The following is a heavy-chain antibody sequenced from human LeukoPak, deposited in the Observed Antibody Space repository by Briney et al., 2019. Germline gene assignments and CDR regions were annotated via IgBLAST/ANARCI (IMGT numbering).Heavy chain of an antibody. J-gene: IGHJ4*02. Sequence: TGGSLRLSCAASGFTFSYYSMSWVRQAPGKGLEWVSVIYSGGSTYYADSVKGRFTISRDNSKNTLYLQMNSLRAEDTAVYYCARDRVSGGRPDYWGQGTLVTVSS. V-gene: IGHV3-53*01. CDR3: ARDRVSGGRPDY. CDR2: IYSGGST. D-gene: IGHD2-15*01. CDR1: GFTFSYYS.